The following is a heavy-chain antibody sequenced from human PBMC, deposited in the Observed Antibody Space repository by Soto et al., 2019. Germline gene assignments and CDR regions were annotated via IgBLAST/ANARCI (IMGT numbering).Heavy chain of an antibody. J-gene: IGHJ4*02. CDR2: NLYSGST. D-gene: IGHD6-13*01. V-gene: IGHV4-59*08. Sequence: QVQLQESGPGLVKPSETLSLTCTVSGGSITSFFWNWIRQPPGKGLEWIGNLYSGSTKYNPSLKSRVTISGDTSKNPFSLSLRSVTAADTAVYYCARIAAATTSWGQGTLVTVSS. CDR3: ARIAAATTS. CDR1: GGSITSFF.